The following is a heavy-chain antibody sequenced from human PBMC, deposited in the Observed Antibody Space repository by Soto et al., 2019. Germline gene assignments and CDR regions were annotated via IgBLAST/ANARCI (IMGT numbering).Heavy chain of an antibody. CDR3: ATGYCSGGSCPYAFDI. D-gene: IGHD2-15*01. J-gene: IGHJ3*02. CDR2: ISSSRSDI. V-gene: IGHV3-21*01. Sequence: PGGSLRLSCAASGVPFSTYIMNWVRQAPGKGLEWVSSISSSRSDIYYADSVKGRFTVSRDNAKNSLYLQMNSLRAEDTALYYCATGYCSGGSCPYAFDIWGRGTKVTVSS. CDR1: GVPFSTYI.